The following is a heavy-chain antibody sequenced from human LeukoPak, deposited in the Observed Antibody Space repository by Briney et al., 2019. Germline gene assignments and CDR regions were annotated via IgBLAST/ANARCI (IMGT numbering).Heavy chain of an antibody. D-gene: IGHD3-10*01. J-gene: IGHJ4*02. Sequence: ASVKVSCKASGYTFTDYYMHWVRQAPGQGLEWMGWINPNSGGTNCAQKFQGRVTMTRDTSISTAYMELSRLRSDDTAVYYCASGFGGSGSLTKIFDYWGQGTLVTVSP. CDR1: GYTFTDYY. CDR3: ASGFGGSGSLTKIFDY. CDR2: INPNSGGT. V-gene: IGHV1-2*02.